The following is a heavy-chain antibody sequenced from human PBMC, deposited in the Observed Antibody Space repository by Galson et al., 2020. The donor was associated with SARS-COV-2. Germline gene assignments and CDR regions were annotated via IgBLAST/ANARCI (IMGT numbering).Heavy chain of an antibody. CDR3: AKDITPSGSYSDAFDI. CDR2: ISGSGGST. Sequence: GESLKISCAASGFTFSSYAMSWVRQAPGKGLEWVSAISGSGGSTYYADSVKGRFTISRDNSKNTLYLQMNSLRAEDTAVYYCAKDITPSGSYSDAFDIWGQGTMVTVSS. CDR1: GFTFSSYA. D-gene: IGHD1-26*01. J-gene: IGHJ3*02. V-gene: IGHV3-23*01.